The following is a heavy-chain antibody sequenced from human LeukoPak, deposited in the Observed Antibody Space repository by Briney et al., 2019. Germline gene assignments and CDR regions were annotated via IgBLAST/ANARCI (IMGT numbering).Heavy chain of an antibody. CDR3: ARRIAASGTPLGY. Sequence: ASVKVSCKASGYTFTSYDINWVRQATGQGLGRMGWMYPNSGNTGYAQKFQGRVTITRNTSISTAYMELSSLRSEDTAVYYCARRIAASGTPLGYWGQGTLLTVSS. V-gene: IGHV1-8*03. CDR1: GYTFTSYD. J-gene: IGHJ4*02. CDR2: MYPNSGNT. D-gene: IGHD6-6*01.